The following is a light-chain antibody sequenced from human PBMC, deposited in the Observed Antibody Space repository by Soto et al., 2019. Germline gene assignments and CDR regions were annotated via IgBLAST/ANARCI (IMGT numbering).Light chain of an antibody. CDR3: QAWDSSTDTVV. J-gene: IGLJ2*01. CDR1: KLGDKY. Sequence: SSELTQPPSVSVSPGQTASITCSGDKLGDKYACWYQQKPGQSPVLVIYQDSKRTSGIPERFSGSNSGNTATLAISGTQAMDEADYYCQAWDSSTDTVVFGGGTKLTVL. V-gene: IGLV3-1*01. CDR2: QDS.